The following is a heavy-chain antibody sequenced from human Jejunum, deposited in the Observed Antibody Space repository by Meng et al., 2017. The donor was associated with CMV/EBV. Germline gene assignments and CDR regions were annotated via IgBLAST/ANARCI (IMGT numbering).Heavy chain of an antibody. V-gene: IGHV4-4*02. CDR1: GGSRSSQNW. CDR2: FYHRGST. J-gene: IGHJ4*02. CDR3: ARADKVRFDY. Sequence: EAGAEPVKRVGSLALTPAVPGGSRSSQNWWSGVRRPPGKGLGGVGEFYHRGSTNYNPPPESRVTISVDKSKNQFPLKLRAVTAADTAVYYCARADKVRFDYWGQGTLVTVSS.